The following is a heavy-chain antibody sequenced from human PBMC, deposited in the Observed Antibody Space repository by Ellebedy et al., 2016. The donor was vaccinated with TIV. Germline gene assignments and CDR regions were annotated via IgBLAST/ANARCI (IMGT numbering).Heavy chain of an antibody. V-gene: IGHV3-7*01. D-gene: IGHD4-17*01. Sequence: GESLKISCAASGFSFRSYWMSWVRQAPGKGLEWVANMRDEGSEKNYVESVRGRFTISSDNPKNSLYLHMNSLRAEDTAVYYCATDGSYGDYLSPTHAFENWGQGTMVIVSS. CDR1: GFSFRSYW. J-gene: IGHJ3*02. CDR2: MRDEGSEK. CDR3: ATDGSYGDYLSPTHAFEN.